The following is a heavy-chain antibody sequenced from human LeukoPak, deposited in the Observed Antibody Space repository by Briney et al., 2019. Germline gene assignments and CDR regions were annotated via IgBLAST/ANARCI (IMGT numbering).Heavy chain of an antibody. Sequence: GASVTVSCKASGYTFSKFGCTWVRQPPGKGLEWMGWISAFRSNKKYPENFHGRVTMTTDRFTTTAYMELRSLRSDDTAVYYCARGTETDSSGSNGFFSSHYCGQGTLVTVYS. V-gene: IGHV1-18*01. CDR1: GYTFSKFG. CDR3: ARGTETDSSGSNGFFSSHY. D-gene: IGHD3-22*01. J-gene: IGHJ4*02. CDR2: ISAFRSNK.